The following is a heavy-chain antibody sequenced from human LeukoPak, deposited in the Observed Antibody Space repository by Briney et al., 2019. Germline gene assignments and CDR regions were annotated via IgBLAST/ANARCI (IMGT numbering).Heavy chain of an antibody. CDR1: GGSISSGDYY. Sequence: SQTLSLTCTVSGGSISSGDYYWSWIRQPPGKGLEWIGYIYYSGSTYYNPSLKSRVTISVDTSKNQSSLKLSSVTAPDTAVYYCARDRPLDYGDYGMDVWGQGTTVTVSS. D-gene: IGHD4-17*01. V-gene: IGHV4-30-4*01. J-gene: IGHJ6*02. CDR3: ARDRPLDYGDYGMDV. CDR2: IYYSGST.